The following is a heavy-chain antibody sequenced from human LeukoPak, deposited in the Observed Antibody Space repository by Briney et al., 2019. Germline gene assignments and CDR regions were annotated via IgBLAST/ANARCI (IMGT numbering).Heavy chain of an antibody. V-gene: IGHV3-48*03. D-gene: IGHD2-2*01. CDR3: GRAGYCSSTSCNYYYYYMDV. CDR2: ISSSGSTI. Sequence: AGGSLRLSCAASGFTFSSYEMNWVRQAPGKGLEWVSYISSSGSTIYYADSVKGRFTISRDNAKNSLYLQMNSLRAEDTAVYYCGRAGYCSSTSCNYYYYYMDVWGKGTTVTVSS. CDR1: GFTFSSYE. J-gene: IGHJ6*03.